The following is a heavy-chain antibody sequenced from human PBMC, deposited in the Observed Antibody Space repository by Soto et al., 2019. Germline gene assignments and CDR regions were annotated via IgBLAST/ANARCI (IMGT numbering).Heavy chain of an antibody. CDR3: ARESRSSLYDTSGDSHQDLYSL. J-gene: IGHJ2*01. D-gene: IGHD3-22*01. V-gene: IGHV4-30-2*01. Sequence: PSETLSLTCAVSDGSISSGGFSWSWIRQPPGKGLEWIGYIFQSGSTYYIPSLKSRVTISVDRSKNQFSLNLTSVTAADTAIYYCARESRSSLYDTSGDSHQDLYSLRGRGTLDLVSS. CDR2: IFQSGST. CDR1: DGSISSGGFS.